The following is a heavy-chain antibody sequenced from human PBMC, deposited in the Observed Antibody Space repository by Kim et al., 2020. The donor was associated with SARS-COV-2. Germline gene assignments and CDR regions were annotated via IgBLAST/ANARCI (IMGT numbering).Heavy chain of an antibody. V-gene: IGHV4-34*01. CDR3: ARYYVLLWFGESYPSWFDP. J-gene: IGHJ5*02. D-gene: IGHD3-10*01. Sequence: SETLSLTCAVYGGSFSGYYWSWIRQPPGKGLEWIGEINHSGSTNYNPSLKSRVTISVDTSKNQFSLKLSSVTAADTVVYYCARYYVLLWFGESYPSWFDPWGQGTLVTVSS. CDR1: GGSFSGYY. CDR2: INHSGST.